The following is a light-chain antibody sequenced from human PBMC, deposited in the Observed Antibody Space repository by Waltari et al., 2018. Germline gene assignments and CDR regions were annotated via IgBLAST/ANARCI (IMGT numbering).Light chain of an antibody. CDR1: QDIRNS. CDR2: AAS. J-gene: IGKJ2*01. Sequence: DIQMTQSPSSLSASVGHRVTIPCRESQDIRNSLAWYQQKPGAAPKLLLYAASRLLSGVPSRFSGSGSGTDYTLTISSLQPEDFATYYCQQYYSTPYTFGQGTKLEI. V-gene: IGKV1-NL1*01. CDR3: QQYYSTPYT.